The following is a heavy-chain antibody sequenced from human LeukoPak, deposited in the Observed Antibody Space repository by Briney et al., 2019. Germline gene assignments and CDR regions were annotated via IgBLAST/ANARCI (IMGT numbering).Heavy chain of an antibody. CDR3: ARDTRPFAGFDP. J-gene: IGHJ5*02. CDR1: GGTFSSYA. V-gene: IGHV1-69*13. CDR2: IIPIFGTA. D-gene: IGHD3-3*02. Sequence: ASVKVSCKASGGTFSSYAISWVRQAPGQGLERMGGIIPIFGTANYAQKFQGRVTLTADESTSTAYMELSSPRSEDTAVYYCARDTRPFAGFDPWGQGTLVTVSS.